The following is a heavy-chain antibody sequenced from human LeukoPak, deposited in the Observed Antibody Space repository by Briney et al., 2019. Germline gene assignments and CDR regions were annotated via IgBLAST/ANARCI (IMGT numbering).Heavy chain of an antibody. D-gene: IGHD3-22*01. J-gene: IGHJ4*02. V-gene: IGHV3-21*01. Sequence: PGGSLRLSCAASGFTFSSYTMNWVRQAPGKGLEWVSSISSSSSYINYADSVKGRFTISRDNAKKSLYLQMNSLRAEDTAVYYCARDYYDSSGYYGFDYWGQGTLVTVSS. CDR1: GFTFSSYT. CDR2: ISSSSSYI. CDR3: ARDYYDSSGYYGFDY.